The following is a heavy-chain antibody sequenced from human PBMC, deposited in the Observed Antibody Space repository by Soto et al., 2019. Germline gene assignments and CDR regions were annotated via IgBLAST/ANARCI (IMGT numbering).Heavy chain of an antibody. CDR3: ARRHSSGRFDD. J-gene: IGHJ4*02. Sequence: TGGSLRLSCAASGFTFSTYAMSWVRQAPGKGLEWVSAISGSGDTTYYANSVKGRFTISRDNSKNTLYLQMNSLRAEDTAVYYCARRHSSGRFDDWGQGTLVTVSS. D-gene: IGHD6-19*01. CDR2: ISGSGDTT. CDR1: GFTFSTYA. V-gene: IGHV3-23*01.